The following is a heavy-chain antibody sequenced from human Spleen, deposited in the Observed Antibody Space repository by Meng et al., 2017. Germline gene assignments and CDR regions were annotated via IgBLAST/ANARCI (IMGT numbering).Heavy chain of an antibody. D-gene: IGHD4-11*01. CDR1: GGSFSDYY. V-gene: IGHV4-34*01. CDR3: ARGPTTMAHDLDY. CDR2: INHSGST. J-gene: IGHJ4*02. Sequence: QVQLQQVGAGLLKPAETLSLTCVVSGGSFSDYYWSWIRQPPGKGLEWIGEINHSGSTNYNPSLESRATISVDTSQNNLSLKLSSVTAADSAVYYCARGPTTMAHDLDYWGQGTLVTVSS.